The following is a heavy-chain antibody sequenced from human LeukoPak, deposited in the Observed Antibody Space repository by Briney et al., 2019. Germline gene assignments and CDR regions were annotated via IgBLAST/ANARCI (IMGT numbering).Heavy chain of an antibody. V-gene: IGHV3-23*01. CDR2: ISGSGGST. D-gene: IGHD5-12*01. J-gene: IGHJ4*02. Sequence: AGGPLKFSVAAPGSTFTGYALTGAPQAPGRGLKGVSAISGSGGSTYYADSVKGRFTISRDNSKNTLYLQMNSLRAEDTAVYYCAKGHPKSLRYDYWGQGTLVTVSS. CDR3: AKGHPKSLRYDY. CDR1: GSTFTGYA.